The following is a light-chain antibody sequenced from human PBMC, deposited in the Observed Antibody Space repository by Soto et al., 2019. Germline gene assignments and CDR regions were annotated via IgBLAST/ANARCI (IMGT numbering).Light chain of an antibody. J-gene: IGLJ1*01. V-gene: IGLV2-8*01. CDR3: SSYAGSNNYV. CDR1: SSDVGGYNY. CDR2: EVS. Sequence: QSALTQPPSASGSPGQSVTISCTGTSSDVGGYNYVSWYQHHPGKAPKLMIYEVSKRPSGVPDRCSGSKSGNTASLTVSGLQAEDEADYYCSSYAGSNNYVFGTGTKVTVL.